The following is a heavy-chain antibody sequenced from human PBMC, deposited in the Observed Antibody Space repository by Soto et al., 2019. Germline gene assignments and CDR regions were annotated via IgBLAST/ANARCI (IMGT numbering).Heavy chain of an antibody. CDR3: AKGSQSRPSPSMDV. V-gene: IGHV3-30*18. CDR2: ISYDGSNK. Sequence: GGSLRLSCAASGFTFSSYGMHWVRQAPGKGLEWVAVISYDGSNKYYADSVKGRFTISRDNSKNTLYLQMNSLRAEDTAVYYCAKGSQSRPSPSMDVWGQGTTVTVSS. CDR1: GFTFSSYG. J-gene: IGHJ6*02.